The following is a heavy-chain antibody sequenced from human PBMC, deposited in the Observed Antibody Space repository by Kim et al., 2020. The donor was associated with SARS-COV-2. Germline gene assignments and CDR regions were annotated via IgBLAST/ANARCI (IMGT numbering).Heavy chain of an antibody. D-gene: IGHD4-17*01. CDR2: ISGSGGST. J-gene: IGHJ1*01. Sequence: GGSLRLSCAASGFTFSSYAMSWVRQAPGKGLEWVSAISGSGGSTYYADSVKGRFTISRDNSKNTLYLQMNSLRAEDTAVYYCAKEGPGDYALHLQYFQHWGQGTLVTVSS. CDR1: GFTFSSYA. V-gene: IGHV3-23*01. CDR3: AKEGPGDYALHLQYFQH.